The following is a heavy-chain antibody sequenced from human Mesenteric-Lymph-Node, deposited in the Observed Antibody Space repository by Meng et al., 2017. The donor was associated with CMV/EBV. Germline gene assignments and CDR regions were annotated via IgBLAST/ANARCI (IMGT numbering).Heavy chain of an antibody. Sequence: SGFTFSSDAMHWVRQAPGKGLEWVAVISYDGSNKYYADSVKGRFTISRDNSKNTLYLQMNSLRAEDTAVYYCARGTRLLPDKNWFDPWGQGTLVTVSS. D-gene: IGHD1-14*01. CDR1: GFTFSSDA. CDR3: ARGTRLLPDKNWFDP. J-gene: IGHJ5*02. V-gene: IGHV3-30*04. CDR2: ISYDGSNK.